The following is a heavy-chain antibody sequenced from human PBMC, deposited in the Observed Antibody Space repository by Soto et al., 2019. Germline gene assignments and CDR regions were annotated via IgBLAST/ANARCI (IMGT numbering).Heavy chain of an antibody. CDR1: GYXFTRYL. Sequence: EXLKIYGKGSGYXFTRYLIIWVRHMPGKGLECMGRIGPSDSYTKYSPSFQVHVTISADKSISTAYLQWSSLKSSDTAMYYCARRSYSSSSGFDYWGQGTLGTVSS. J-gene: IGHJ4*02. V-gene: IGHV5-10-1*01. D-gene: IGHD6-6*01. CDR3: ARRSYSSSSGFDY. CDR2: IGPSDSYT.